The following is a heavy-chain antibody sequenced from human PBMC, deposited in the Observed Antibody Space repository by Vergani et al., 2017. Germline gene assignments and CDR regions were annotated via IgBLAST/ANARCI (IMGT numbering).Heavy chain of an antibody. CDR2: IIPIFGTA. CDR1: GYTFTSYG. CDR3: ARDAYCSSTSCYPNWFDP. V-gene: IGHV1-69*13. Sequence: QVQLVQSGAEVKKPGASVKVSCKASGYTFTSYGISWVRQAPGQGLEWMGGIIPIFGTANYAQKFQGRVTITADESTSTAYMELSSLRSEDTAVYYCARDAYCSSTSCYPNWFDPWGQGTLVTVSS. D-gene: IGHD2-2*01. J-gene: IGHJ5*02.